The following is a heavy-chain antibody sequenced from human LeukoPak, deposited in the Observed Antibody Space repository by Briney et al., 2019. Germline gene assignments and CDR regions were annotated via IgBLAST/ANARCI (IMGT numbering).Heavy chain of an antibody. Sequence: SETLSLTCTVSGGSIRSSYYYWGWIRRPPGKGLEWIGSIYDSGSTYYNPSLKSRVTISVDTSKNQFSLKLNSVTAADTAVYYCARGEYSGSTYYFDYWGQGTLVTVSS. D-gene: IGHD1-26*01. CDR3: ARGEYSGSTYYFDY. CDR2: IYDSGST. CDR1: GGSIRSSYYY. V-gene: IGHV4-39*01. J-gene: IGHJ4*02.